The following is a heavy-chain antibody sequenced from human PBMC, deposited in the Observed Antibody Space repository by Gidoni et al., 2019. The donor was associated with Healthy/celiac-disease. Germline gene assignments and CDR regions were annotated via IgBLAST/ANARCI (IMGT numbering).Heavy chain of an antibody. Sequence: QVQLVESGGGVVQPGRSLRLSCAASGFTFSSYAMHWVRQAPGKGLEWVAVISYDGSNKYYADSVKGRFTISRDNSKNTLYLQMNSLRAEDTAVYYCARESNMDAFDIWGQGTMVTVSS. CDR2: ISYDGSNK. CDR3: ARESNMDAFDI. J-gene: IGHJ3*02. V-gene: IGHV3-30*04. CDR1: GFTFSSYA.